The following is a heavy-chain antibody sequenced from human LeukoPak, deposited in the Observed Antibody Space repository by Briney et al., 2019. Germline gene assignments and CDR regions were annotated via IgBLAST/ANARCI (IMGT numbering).Heavy chain of an antibody. CDR1: GGSISGSNYY. J-gene: IGHJ3*02. CDR2: MYYSGST. Sequence: KASETLSLTCTVSGGSISGSNYYWGWIRQPPGKGLEWIGSMYYSGSTYYNPSFKSRVTISGDTSKNLFSLKLSSVTAADTAVYYCATGRSLEAYEIWGQGTMVTVSS. D-gene: IGHD2-15*01. CDR3: ATGRSLEAYEI. V-gene: IGHV4-39*01.